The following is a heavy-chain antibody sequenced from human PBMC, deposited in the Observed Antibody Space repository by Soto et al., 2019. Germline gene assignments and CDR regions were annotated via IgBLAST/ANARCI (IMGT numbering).Heavy chain of an antibody. CDR3: ARLMHDYSNRYFDY. Sequence: PSETLSLTCTVSGGSISSSSYYWGWIRQPPGKGLEWIGSIYYSGSTYYNPSLKSRVTISVDTSKNQFSLKLSSVTAADTAVYYCARLMHDYSNRYFDYWGQGTLVTVSS. D-gene: IGHD4-4*01. CDR2: IYYSGST. J-gene: IGHJ4*02. V-gene: IGHV4-39*01. CDR1: GGSISSSSYY.